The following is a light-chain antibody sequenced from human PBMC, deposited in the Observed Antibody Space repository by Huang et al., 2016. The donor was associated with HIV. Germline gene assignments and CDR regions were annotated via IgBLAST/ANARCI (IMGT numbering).Light chain of an antibody. CDR1: HSVDSD. CDR3: QQYNDWPPLT. J-gene: IGKJ4*01. Sequence: EIEMTQSPATLSVSPGERATLSCRASHSVDSDLAWYQQKPGQAPRLLIYDASTRATGISAKFNGTGSGTEFSFSITNLQSEDFAVYYCQQYNDWPPLTFGGGTKVEI. V-gene: IGKV3-15*01. CDR2: DAS.